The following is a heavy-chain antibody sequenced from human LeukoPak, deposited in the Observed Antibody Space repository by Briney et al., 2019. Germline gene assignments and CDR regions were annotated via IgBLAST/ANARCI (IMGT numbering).Heavy chain of an antibody. CDR1: GGSFSSYA. V-gene: IGHV1-69*04. D-gene: IGHD1-26*01. CDR2: IIPIFGIA. J-gene: IGHJ4*02. Sequence: SVKVSCKASGGSFSSYAISWVRQAPGQGLEWMGRIIPIFGIANYAQKFQGRVTITADKSTSTAYMELSSLRSEDTAVYYCARERGYSGSYCFDYWGQGTLVTVSS. CDR3: ARERGYSGSYCFDY.